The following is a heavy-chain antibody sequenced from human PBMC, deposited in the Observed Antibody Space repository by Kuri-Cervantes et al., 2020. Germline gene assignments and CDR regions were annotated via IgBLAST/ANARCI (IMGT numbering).Heavy chain of an antibody. J-gene: IGHJ5*02. Sequence: GESLKISCAASGFTFSSYGMHWVRQAPGKGLEWVSYISSSGSTIYYADSVKGRFTISRDNAKNSLYLQMNSLRAEDTAVYYCARSDWFDPWGQGTLVTVSS. V-gene: IGHV3-48*04. CDR2: ISSSGSTI. CDR3: ARSDWFDP. CDR1: GFTFSSYG.